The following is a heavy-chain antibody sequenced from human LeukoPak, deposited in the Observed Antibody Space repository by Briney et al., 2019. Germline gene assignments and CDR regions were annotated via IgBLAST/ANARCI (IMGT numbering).Heavy chain of an antibody. Sequence: GRSLRLSCAASGFTFSSYGMHWVRQAPGKGPEWVTGISFDGSHKYYADSVKGRFTISRDNSNKMLYLEMSSLRGEDTAVYYCVYPLWGRLHDYYGMDVWGQGTTVIVSS. V-gene: IGHV3-30*03. J-gene: IGHJ6*02. CDR3: VYPLWGRLHDYYGMDV. D-gene: IGHD4-11*01. CDR2: ISFDGSHK. CDR1: GFTFSSYG.